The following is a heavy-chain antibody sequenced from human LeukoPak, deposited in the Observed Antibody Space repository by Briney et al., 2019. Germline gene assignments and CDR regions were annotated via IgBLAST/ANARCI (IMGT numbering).Heavy chain of an antibody. D-gene: IGHD6-6*01. V-gene: IGHV1-18*01. J-gene: IGHJ4*02. CDR2: ISAYNGNT. CDR3: ARDSGYSSSSGGVFF. Sequence: ASVKVSCKASGYTFSTPGISWVRQAPGQGLEGMGWISAYNGNTNYAQKFQGRVTMTTDTSTSTAYMELRSLRSDDTAVYYCARDSGYSSSSGGVFFWGQGTLVTVSS. CDR1: GYTFSTPG.